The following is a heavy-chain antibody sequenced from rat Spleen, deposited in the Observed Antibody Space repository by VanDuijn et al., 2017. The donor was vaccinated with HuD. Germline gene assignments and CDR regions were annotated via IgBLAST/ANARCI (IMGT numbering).Heavy chain of an antibody. V-gene: IGHV5-31*01. CDR2: ITNTGAST. J-gene: IGHJ2*01. CDR1: GFTFNNYW. CDR3: TRDYGYTSGFDY. D-gene: IGHD1-9*01. Sequence: EVKLVESGGGLVQPGRSLKLSCVASGFTFNNYWMTWIRTAPGTGLEWIASITNTGASTYYPDSVKGRFNISRDNAKSTLYLQMNSLRPEDTATYYCTRDYGYTSGFDYWGQGVMVTVSS.